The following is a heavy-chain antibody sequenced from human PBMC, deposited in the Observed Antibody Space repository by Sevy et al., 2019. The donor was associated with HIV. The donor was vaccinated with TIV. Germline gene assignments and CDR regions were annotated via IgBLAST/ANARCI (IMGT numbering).Heavy chain of an antibody. CDR3: ARDHGGDSSGWSDAFDI. CDR1: GFTFSSYW. D-gene: IGHD6-19*01. CDR2: LKQDGSEK. V-gene: IGHV3-7*03. Sequence: GGSLRLSCAASGFTFSSYWMSWVRRAPGKGLEWVANLKQDGSEKDYVDSVKGRFTISRDNAKNLLYLQMNSLRAEDTAVYYCARDHGGDSSGWSDAFDIWGQGTMVTVSS. J-gene: IGHJ3*02.